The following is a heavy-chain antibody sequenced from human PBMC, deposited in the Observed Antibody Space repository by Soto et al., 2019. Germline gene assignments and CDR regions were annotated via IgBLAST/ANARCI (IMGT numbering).Heavy chain of an antibody. J-gene: IGHJ6*03. V-gene: IGHV4-39*01. CDR2: IYYSGST. D-gene: IGHD3-22*01. Sequence: NPSETLSLTCTVSGGSISSSSYYWGWIRQPPGKGLEWIGSIYYSGSTYYNPSLKSRVTISVDTSKNQFSLKLSSVTAADTAVYYCARQPREAGYYPNYYYHYMDAWGKGTTVNVSS. CDR3: ARQPREAGYYPNYYYHYMDA. CDR1: GGSISSSSYY.